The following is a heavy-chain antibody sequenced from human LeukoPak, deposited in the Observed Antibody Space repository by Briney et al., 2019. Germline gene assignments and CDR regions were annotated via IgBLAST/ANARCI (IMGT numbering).Heavy chain of an antibody. CDR3: ARGHYYDSSGFNY. CDR1: GFTFDDYA. D-gene: IGHD3-22*01. CDR2: ISWNSGSI. V-gene: IGHV3-9*01. Sequence: GGSLRLSCAASGFTFDDYAMHWVRQAPGKGLEWVSGISWNSGSIGYADSVKGRFTISRDNAKNSLYLQMNSLRAEDTAVYYCARGHYYDSSGFNYWGQGTLVTVSS. J-gene: IGHJ4*02.